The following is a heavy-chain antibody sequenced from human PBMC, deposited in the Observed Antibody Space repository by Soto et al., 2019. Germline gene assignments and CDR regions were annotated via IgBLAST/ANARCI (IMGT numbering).Heavy chain of an antibody. CDR1: GFTFSSYA. J-gene: IGHJ3*02. Sequence: PGGSLRLSCAASGFTFSSYAMSWVRQAPGKGLEWVSAISGSGGSTYYADSVKGRFTISRDNSKDTLYLQMNSLRAEDTAVYYCAKDRVQDDILTGPDAFDIWGQGTMVTVSS. D-gene: IGHD3-9*01. CDR2: ISGSGGST. V-gene: IGHV3-23*01. CDR3: AKDRVQDDILTGPDAFDI.